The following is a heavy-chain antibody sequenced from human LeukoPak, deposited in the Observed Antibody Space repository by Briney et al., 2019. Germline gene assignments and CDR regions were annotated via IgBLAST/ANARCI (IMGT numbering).Heavy chain of an antibody. Sequence: PSETLSLTCTVSGGSVSSGTYYWSWIRQPPGKGLEWIAYTHYSGSTNYNPSLKSRVTISVDTSNNQFSLKVSSVTAADTAVYYRARYYRGGYYSGMDVWGQGTTVTVSS. J-gene: IGHJ6*02. CDR2: THYSGST. V-gene: IGHV4-61*01. D-gene: IGHD3-10*01. CDR3: ARYYRGGYYSGMDV. CDR1: GGSVSSGTYY.